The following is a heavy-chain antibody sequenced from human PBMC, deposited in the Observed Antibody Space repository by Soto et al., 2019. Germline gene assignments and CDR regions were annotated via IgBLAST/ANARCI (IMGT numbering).Heavy chain of an antibody. CDR1: GYTFSSYA. Sequence: LRLSCAASGYTFSSYAMSWVRQAPGKGLEWVSAISGSGGSTYYADSVKGRFTISRDNSKNTLYLQMNSLRAEDTAVYYCAKGGGWFGELLSYYMDVWGKGTTVTVSS. CDR2: ISGSGGST. CDR3: AKGGGWFGELLSYYMDV. V-gene: IGHV3-23*01. D-gene: IGHD3-10*01. J-gene: IGHJ6*03.